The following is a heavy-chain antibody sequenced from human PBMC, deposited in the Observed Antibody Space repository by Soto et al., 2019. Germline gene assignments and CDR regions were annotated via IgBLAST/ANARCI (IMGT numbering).Heavy chain of an antibody. J-gene: IGHJ6*02. CDR1: GGSVSSGSYY. V-gene: IGHV4-61*01. D-gene: IGHD2-15*01. Sequence: QVQLQESGPGLVKPSETLSLTCTVSGGSVSSGSYYWSWIRQPPGKGLEWIGYIYYSGSTNYNPSLKSRVTISVDTSKNQCSLKLSSVTAADTAVYYCARDSRYCSGGSCYSGAHYGMDVWGQGTTVTVSS. CDR2: IYYSGST. CDR3: ARDSRYCSGGSCYSGAHYGMDV.